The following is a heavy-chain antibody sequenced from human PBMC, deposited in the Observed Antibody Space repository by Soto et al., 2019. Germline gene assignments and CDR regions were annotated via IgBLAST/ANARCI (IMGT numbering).Heavy chain of an antibody. CDR1: GFTFSSYG. V-gene: IGHV3-33*01. CDR3: ARDPGDGYNNDY. CDR2: IWYDGSNK. D-gene: IGHD5-12*01. J-gene: IGHJ4*02. Sequence: PGGSLRLSCAASGFTFSSYGMHWVRQAPGKGLEWVAVIWYDGSNKYYADSVKGRFTISRDNSENTLYLQMNSLRAEDTAVYYCARDPGDGYNNDYWGQGTLVTVSS.